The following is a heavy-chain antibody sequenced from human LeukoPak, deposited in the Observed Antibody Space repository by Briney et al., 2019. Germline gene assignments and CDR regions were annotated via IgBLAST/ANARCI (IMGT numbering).Heavy chain of an antibody. Sequence: GGSLRLSCAASGFIFSDHYMDWVRQAPGKGLEWVGRIRNKANSYTTEYAASVIGRFSLSRDDSKNLLDLQMNSLKTEDTAVYYCGRVMITRAAIDIWGQGTKVTVSS. CDR2: IRNKANSYTT. V-gene: IGHV3-72*01. CDR3: GRVMITRAAIDI. J-gene: IGHJ3*02. D-gene: IGHD3-10*01. CDR1: GFIFSDHY.